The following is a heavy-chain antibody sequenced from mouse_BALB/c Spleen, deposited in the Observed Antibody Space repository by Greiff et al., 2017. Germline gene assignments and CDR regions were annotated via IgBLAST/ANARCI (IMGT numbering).Heavy chain of an antibody. CDR3: ARRSFAY. CDR1: GFNFNDSY. CDR2: IDPANGNT. J-gene: IGHJ3*01. V-gene: IGHV14-3*02. Sequence: VQLQQSGAELVKPGASVKLSCTASGFNFNDSYMHWVKQRPEQGLEWIGRIDPANGNTKYDPKFQGKATITADTSSNTTYLQLSSLTSEDTAVYYCARRSFAYWGQGTLVTVSA.